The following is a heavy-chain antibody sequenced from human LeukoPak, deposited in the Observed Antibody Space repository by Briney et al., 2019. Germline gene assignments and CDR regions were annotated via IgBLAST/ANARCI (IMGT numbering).Heavy chain of an antibody. D-gene: IGHD6-19*01. V-gene: IGHV3-30*04. Sequence: PGGSLRLSCAASGFTFLNHAMHWVRQAPGKGLEWVAVISFDGSNKFYADSVKGRFTISRDNSKNTLYLQMNSLRAEDTAIYYCASGAAVAGTDQFYYMDVWGTGTTVTVSS. J-gene: IGHJ6*03. CDR3: ASGAAVAGTDQFYYMDV. CDR1: GFTFLNHA. CDR2: ISFDGSNK.